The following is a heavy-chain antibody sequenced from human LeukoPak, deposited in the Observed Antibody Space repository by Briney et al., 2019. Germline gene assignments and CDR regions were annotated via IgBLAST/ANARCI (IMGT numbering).Heavy chain of an antibody. V-gene: IGHV4-38-2*02. D-gene: IGHD1-1*01. CDR1: GYTISSGFY. CDR3: ARDLSHQLGYFDK. J-gene: IGHJ4*02. CDR2: IFHFGNT. Sequence: SETLSLTCTVPGYTISSGFYWGWIRQAPGKGPEWIGTIFHFGNTYNNPSLESRVIMSVDTSKNQFSLKLNSVTAADTAVYYCARDLSHQLGYFDKWGQGTLVTVSS.